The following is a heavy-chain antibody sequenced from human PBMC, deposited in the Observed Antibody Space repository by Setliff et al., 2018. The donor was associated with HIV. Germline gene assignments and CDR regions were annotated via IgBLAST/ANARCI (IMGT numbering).Heavy chain of an antibody. Sequence: PSETLSLICTVSGYSISSGYYWGWIRQPPGKGLEWIGSIYHSGITYYNSSLKSRVTISVDTSKNQFSLNLTSVTAADTAVYYCARLGYSGGLVGAFDIWGQGTMVTVSS. CDR1: GYSISSGYY. D-gene: IGHD1-26*01. J-gene: IGHJ3*02. V-gene: IGHV4-38-2*02. CDR2: IYHSGIT. CDR3: ARLGYSGGLVGAFDI.